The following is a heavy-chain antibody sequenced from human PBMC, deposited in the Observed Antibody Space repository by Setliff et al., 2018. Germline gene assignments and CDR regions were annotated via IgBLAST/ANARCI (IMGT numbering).Heavy chain of an antibody. CDR2: VYYSGTT. D-gene: IGHD6-19*01. CDR1: VDSISSSTYY. V-gene: IGHV4-39*01. J-gene: IGHJ1*01. CDR3: ARHKTGAVGTGEHFQH. Sequence: SETLSLTCTVSVDSISSSTYYWGWIRQPPGKGLEWIGSVYYSGTTKYNPSLGSRVTISVDASKNQFSLKLSSVTAADTAVYYCARHKTGAVGTGEHFQHWGQGTPVTVSS.